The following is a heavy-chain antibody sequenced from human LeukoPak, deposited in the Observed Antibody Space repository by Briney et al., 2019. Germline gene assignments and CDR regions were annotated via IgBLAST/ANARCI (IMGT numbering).Heavy chain of an antibody. V-gene: IGHV4-4*02. CDR1: GGSVTSTNW. D-gene: IGHD3-22*01. J-gene: IGHJ4*02. CDR3: ARLRRYYDSSGYYTNIDY. CDR2: VHLDGRT. Sequence: SETLSLTCGVSGGSVTSTNWWTWVRQPPGKGLEWIGEVHLDGRTNYNPSLKSRLTMSVDLSENHISLNLSSVTAADTAVYYCARLRRYYDSSGYYTNIDYWGQGTLVTVSS.